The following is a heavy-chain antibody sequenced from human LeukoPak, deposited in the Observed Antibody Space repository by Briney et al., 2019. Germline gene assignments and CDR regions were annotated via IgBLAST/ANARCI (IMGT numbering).Heavy chain of an antibody. D-gene: IGHD1-14*01. CDR2: INPNSGGT. CDR1: GYTFTGYY. Sequence: ASVKVSCGASGYTFTGYYMHWVRQAPGQGLEWMGWINPNSGGTNYAQKFQGRVTMTRDTSISTAYMELSRLRSDDTAVYYCARALLTPHYYFDYWGQGTLVTVSS. V-gene: IGHV1-2*02. CDR3: ARALLTPHYYFDY. J-gene: IGHJ4*02.